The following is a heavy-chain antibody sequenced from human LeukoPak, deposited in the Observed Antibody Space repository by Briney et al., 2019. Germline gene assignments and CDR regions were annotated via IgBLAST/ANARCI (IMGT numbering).Heavy chain of an antibody. Sequence: GGSLRLSCAASGFTFINYSMNWVRQAPGKGLEWVSSISSSSTYIYYADSVKGRFTISRDNAKNSLYLQMNSLRAEDTAVYYCARDRKTGSYGAFDIWGQGTMVTVSS. CDR3: ARDRKTGSYGAFDI. CDR1: GFTFINYS. D-gene: IGHD3-10*01. V-gene: IGHV3-21*01. CDR2: ISSSSTYI. J-gene: IGHJ3*02.